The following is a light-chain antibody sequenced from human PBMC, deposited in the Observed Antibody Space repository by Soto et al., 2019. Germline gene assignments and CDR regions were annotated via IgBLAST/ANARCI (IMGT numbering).Light chain of an antibody. J-gene: IGLJ1*01. V-gene: IGLV2-8*01. CDR1: SSDVGGYNY. Sequence: QSVLTQPPSASGSPLQSVTISCTGTSSDVGGYNYVSWYQHHPGKAPKLMIYEVSKRPSGVPDRFSGSKSGNTASLTVSGLQADDEADYYCSSDAGNDKYVFGSGTKVTXL. CDR3: SSDAGNDKYV. CDR2: EVS.